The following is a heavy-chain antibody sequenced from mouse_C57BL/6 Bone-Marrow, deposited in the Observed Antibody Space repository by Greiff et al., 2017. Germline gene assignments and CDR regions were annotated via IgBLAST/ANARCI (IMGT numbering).Heavy chain of an antibody. V-gene: IGHV5-2*01. CDR2: INSDGGST. CDR1: EYEFPSHD. CDR3: ARHDGVEGPFAY. D-gene: IGHD2-3*01. J-gene: IGHJ3*01. Sequence: EVKLMESGGGLVQPGESLKLSCESNEYEFPSHDMSWVRKTPEKRLELVAAINSDGGSTYYPDTMERRFIISRDNAKKLLYLQMRSLRAEDTALYYCARHDGVEGPFAYWGQGTLVTVSA.